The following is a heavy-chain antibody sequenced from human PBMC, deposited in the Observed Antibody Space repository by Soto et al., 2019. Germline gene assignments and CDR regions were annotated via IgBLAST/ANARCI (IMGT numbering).Heavy chain of an antibody. V-gene: IGHV3-30-3*01. D-gene: IGHD3-16*01. CDR3: GRDGGAY. CDR1: GFTFSSYA. Sequence: QVQLVESGGGVVQPGRSLRLSCAASGFTFSSYAMHWVRRAPGKGLEWMAVMSYDGSNKYYADSVKGRFTISRDNSKNTLYVQMSSLRPEDTGLYYCGRDGGAYWGQGTLVIVSS. CDR2: MSYDGSNK. J-gene: IGHJ4*02.